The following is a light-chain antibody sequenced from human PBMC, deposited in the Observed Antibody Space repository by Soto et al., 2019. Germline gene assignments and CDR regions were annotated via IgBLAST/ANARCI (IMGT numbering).Light chain of an antibody. CDR3: QQYDISPFA. CDR1: QSVISNF. V-gene: IGKV3-20*01. Sequence: ETVFTQSPGILSLSPGERATLSCRASQSVISNFLAWFQQKPGQAPRLLIYGASTRATGVPDRFSGSGSGTEFTLTISRLEPEDFAVYYCQQYDISPFAFGGGTKVDIK. CDR2: GAS. J-gene: IGKJ4*01.